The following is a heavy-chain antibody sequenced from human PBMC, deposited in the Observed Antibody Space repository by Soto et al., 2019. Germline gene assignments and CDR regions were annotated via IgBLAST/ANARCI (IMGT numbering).Heavy chain of an antibody. CDR1: GFTFSSYY. V-gene: IGHV3-74*01. CDR2: IKTDGSFS. CDR3: SRGLYGDPPALVS. Sequence: EVQLVESGGGLVQPGGSLRLSCAASGFTFSSYYMHWVRQAPGQGLVWISRIKTDGSFSSYADSLKGRFPISRDNARNTLLLQMISLSDDDAAVDYWSRGLYGDPPALVSWGQGPLVSVSS. D-gene: IGHD4-17*01. J-gene: IGHJ4*02.